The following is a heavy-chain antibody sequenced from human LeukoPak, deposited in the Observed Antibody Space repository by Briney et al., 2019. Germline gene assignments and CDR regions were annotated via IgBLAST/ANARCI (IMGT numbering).Heavy chain of an antibody. CDR1: SFSDYY. CDR3: ARDLPTTAFDI. CDR2: IYYSGST. V-gene: IGHV4-30-4*08. J-gene: IGHJ3*02. Sequence: SFSDYYMTWIRQPPGKGLEWIGYIYYSGSTYYNPSLKSRVTISVDTSKNQFSLKLSSVTAADTAVYYCARDLPTTAFDIWGQGTMVTVSS. D-gene: IGHD1-7*01.